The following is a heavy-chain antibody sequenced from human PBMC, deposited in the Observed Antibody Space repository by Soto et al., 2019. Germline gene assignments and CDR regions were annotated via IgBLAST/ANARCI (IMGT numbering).Heavy chain of an antibody. Sequence: GGFLRLSCAASGFTFNTYWMNWVRQAPGKGLEWVANINQGGSERYYVDSVKGRFTISRDNAKNSLYLQMNSLRAEDTAVYYCARDNFGDYSILDYWGQGTLVTVSS. CDR1: GFTFNTYW. V-gene: IGHV3-7*01. J-gene: IGHJ4*02. CDR3: ARDNFGDYSILDY. CDR2: INQGGSER. D-gene: IGHD4-4*01.